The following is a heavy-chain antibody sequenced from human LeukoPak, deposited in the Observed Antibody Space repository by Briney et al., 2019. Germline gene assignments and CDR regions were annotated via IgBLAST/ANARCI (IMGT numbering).Heavy chain of an antibody. D-gene: IGHD3-22*01. CDR3: ASFPNYYDSSVDY. V-gene: IGHV4-59*01. CDR1: GGSISSYY. CDR2: IYYSGST. Sequence: SETLSLTCTVSGGSISSYYWSWIRQPAGKGLKWIGYIYYSGSTNYNPSLKSRVTISVDTSKNQFSLKLSSVTAADTAVYYCASFPNYYDSSVDYWGQGTLVTVSS. J-gene: IGHJ4*02.